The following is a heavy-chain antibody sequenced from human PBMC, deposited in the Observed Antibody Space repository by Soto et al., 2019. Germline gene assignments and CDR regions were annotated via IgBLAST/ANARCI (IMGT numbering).Heavy chain of an antibody. Sequence: EVQLVESGGGLVQPGGSLRLSCSASGFTFSTYTMHWARQAPGKGLEYVSTISSNGGSTHYTDSAKGRFTISRDNFKNILYLQMSILRAEDSAVYYCVKSYEGVFDFGGQGTLVTVSS. J-gene: IGHJ4*02. CDR2: ISSNGGST. V-gene: IGHV3-64D*08. D-gene: IGHD5-12*01. CDR1: GFTFSTYT. CDR3: VKSYEGVFDF.